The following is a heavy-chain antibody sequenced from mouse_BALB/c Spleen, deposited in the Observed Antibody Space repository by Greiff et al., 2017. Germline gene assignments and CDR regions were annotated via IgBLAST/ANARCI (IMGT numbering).Heavy chain of an antibody. CDR2: INPSSGYT. V-gene: IGHV1-4*01. D-gene: IGHD1-2*01. CDR3: ARDYGYVRAMDY. Sequence: VKLVESGAELARPGASVKMSCKASGYTFTSYTMHWVKQRPGQGLEWIGYINPSSGYTNYNQKFKDKATLTADKSSSTAYMQLSSLTSEDSAVYYCARDYGYVRAMDYWGQGTSVTVSS. CDR1: GYTFTSYT. J-gene: IGHJ4*01.